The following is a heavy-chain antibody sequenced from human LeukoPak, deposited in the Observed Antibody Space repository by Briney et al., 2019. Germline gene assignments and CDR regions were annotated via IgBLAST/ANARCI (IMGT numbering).Heavy chain of an antibody. D-gene: IGHD3-22*01. V-gene: IGHV3-7*01. CDR3: ARWGLGRVVVITTHYYYGMDV. Sequence: PGGSLRLSCAASGFTFSSYWMSWGRQAPGKGLEWVANIKQDGSEKYYVDSVKGRFTISGDNAKNSLYLQMNSLRAEDTAVYYCARWGLGRVVVITTHYYYGMDVWGQGTTVTVSS. CDR1: GFTFSSYW. CDR2: IKQDGSEK. J-gene: IGHJ6*02.